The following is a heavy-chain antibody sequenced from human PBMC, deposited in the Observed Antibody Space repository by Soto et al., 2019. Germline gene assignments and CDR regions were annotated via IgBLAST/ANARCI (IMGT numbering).Heavy chain of an antibody. CDR1: GDSISTRSNY. J-gene: IGHJ1*01. CDR2: IYYTGGT. Sequence: QLQLQESGPGLVKPSETLSLTCTVSGDSISTRSNYWAWIRQPPGKGLEWIGSIYYTGGTYYNPSLKSRATLFLDTSKNQFSLNLSSVTAADTAVYYCAREGPPIRAHNPPEYFQHWGQGTPVTVSS. CDR3: AREGPPIRAHNPPEYFQH. V-gene: IGHV4-39*02.